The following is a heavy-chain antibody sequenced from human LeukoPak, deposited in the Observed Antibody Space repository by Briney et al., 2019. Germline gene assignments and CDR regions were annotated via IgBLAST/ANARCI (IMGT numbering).Heavy chain of an antibody. Sequence: GESLKISCQGSGYSFSNYWIAWARQMPGKGLECMGIIYPGDSYTTYSPSFRGQVTISADKSITTAYLQWSSLKASDTAMYYCARHALRGRDLSWLDPWGQGTLVTVSS. J-gene: IGHJ5*02. CDR2: IYPGDSYT. V-gene: IGHV5-51*01. CDR3: ARHALRGRDLSWLDP. CDR1: GYSFSNYW. D-gene: IGHD2-8*01.